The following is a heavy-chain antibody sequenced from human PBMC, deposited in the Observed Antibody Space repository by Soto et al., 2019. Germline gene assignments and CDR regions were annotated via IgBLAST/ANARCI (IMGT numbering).Heavy chain of an antibody. CDR1: GFSLTTRGVG. Sequence: QITLKESGPTLVKPTQTLTLTCTFSGFSLTTRGVGVSWIRQPPGKALECLALIYWDDDKRYSPSLQSRLSITKDTSKNQVVLTMTNVDPVDTATYYCAHIPNYYQYDWLDPWGQGTLVSVSS. CDR3: AHIPNYYQYDWLDP. J-gene: IGHJ5*02. V-gene: IGHV2-5*02. D-gene: IGHD3-16*01. CDR2: IYWDDDK.